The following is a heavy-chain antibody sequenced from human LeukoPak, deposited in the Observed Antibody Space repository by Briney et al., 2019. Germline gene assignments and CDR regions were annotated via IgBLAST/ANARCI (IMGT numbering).Heavy chain of an antibody. V-gene: IGHV1-2*02. CDR1: GYTFTGYY. Sequence: GASVKVSCKASGYTFTGYYMHWVRQAPGQGLEWMGWINPNSGGTNYAQEFQGRVTMTRDTSISTAYMELSRLRSDDTAVYYCARAGTSHSSGWYYYYYYMDVWGKGTTVTVSS. D-gene: IGHD6-19*01. J-gene: IGHJ6*03. CDR2: INPNSGGT. CDR3: ARAGTSHSSGWYYYYYYMDV.